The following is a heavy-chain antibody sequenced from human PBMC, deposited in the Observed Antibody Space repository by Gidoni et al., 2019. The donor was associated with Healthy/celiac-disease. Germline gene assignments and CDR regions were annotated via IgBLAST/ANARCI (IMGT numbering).Heavy chain of an antibody. V-gene: IGHV3-30*18. CDR2: ISYDGSNK. CDR3: AKDSRYGDYGLH. D-gene: IGHD4-17*01. CDR1: GFTFSSYG. J-gene: IGHJ1*01. Sequence: QVQLVESGGGVVQPGRSLRLSCAASGFTFSSYGMHWVRQAPGKGLEWVAVISYDGSNKYYADSVKGRFTISRDNSKNTLYLQMNSLRAEDTAVYYCAKDSRYGDYGLHWGQGTLVTVSS.